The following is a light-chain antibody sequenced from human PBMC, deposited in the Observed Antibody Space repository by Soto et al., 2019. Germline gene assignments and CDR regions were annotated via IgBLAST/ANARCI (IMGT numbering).Light chain of an antibody. CDR2: CAS. J-gene: IGKJ1*01. Sequence: EIVLTQSPGTLSLSPGERATLSCRASQSVSSSYLAWYQQKPGQAPRLLIYCASSRATGIPDRFSGSGSGTDFTLTISRLEPEDFGVYYCQQYGSSPRTFGQGTKVEIK. CDR3: QQYGSSPRT. V-gene: IGKV3-20*01. CDR1: QSVSSSY.